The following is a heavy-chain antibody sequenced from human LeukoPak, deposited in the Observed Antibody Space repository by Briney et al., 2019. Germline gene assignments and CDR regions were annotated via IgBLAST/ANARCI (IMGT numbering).Heavy chain of an antibody. CDR2: ISGSGSNI. D-gene: IGHD3-22*01. CDR3: AIRGYYDTSYSYYYHALDV. V-gene: IGHV3-23*01. Sequence: PGGSLRLSCATSGFTFSSYAVSWVRQAPGKGLEWVSAISGSGSNIYYADSVKGRFTISRDNAKNSLFLQMNSLRDEDTAVYYCAIRGYYDTSYSYYYHALDVWGQGTTVTVSS. CDR1: GFTFSSYA. J-gene: IGHJ6*02.